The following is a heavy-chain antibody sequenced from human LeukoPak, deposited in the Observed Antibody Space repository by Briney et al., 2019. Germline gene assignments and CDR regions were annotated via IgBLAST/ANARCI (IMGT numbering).Heavy chain of an antibody. CDR1: GATFNNYV. V-gene: IGHV1-2*02. CDR2: INPNSGGT. CDR3: ARAAYDSNWFDP. D-gene: IGHD2-21*01. J-gene: IGHJ5*02. Sequence: GASVKVSCKASGATFNNYVVTWVRQAPGQGLEWMGWINPNSGGTNYAQKFQGRVTMTRDTSISTAYMELSRLRSDDTAVYYCARAAYDSNWFDPWGQGTLVTVSS.